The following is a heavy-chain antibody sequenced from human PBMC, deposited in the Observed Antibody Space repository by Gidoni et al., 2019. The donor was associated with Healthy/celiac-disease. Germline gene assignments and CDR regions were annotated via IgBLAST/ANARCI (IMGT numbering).Heavy chain of an antibody. CDR2: IIPILGIA. D-gene: IGHD3-22*01. CDR3: ARSLGYYYDSSGYSLGY. J-gene: IGHJ4*02. Sequence: QVQLVQSGAEVKKPGSSVKVSCKASGGTFSSYAISWVRQAPGQGLEWMGRIIPILGIANYAQKFQGRVTITADKSTSTAYMELSSLRSEDTAVYYCARSLGYYYDSSGYSLGYWGQGTLVTVSS. CDR1: GGTFSSYA. V-gene: IGHV1-69*04.